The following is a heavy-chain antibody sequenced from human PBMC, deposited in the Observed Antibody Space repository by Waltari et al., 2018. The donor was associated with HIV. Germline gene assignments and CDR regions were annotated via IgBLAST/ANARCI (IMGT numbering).Heavy chain of an antibody. CDR1: GFTVNTDY. J-gene: IGHJ4*01. Sequence: DVGLVASGGGLIQPGGSLRLSCFASGFTVNTDYMTCARQAPGKGLEWVAFTDNLDQTVYADSVEGRFTVSRDDSQNTLFLHMTNLRAEDTAVYYCASLLGEDFDLWGDGTLVTVSS. CDR2: TDNLDQT. CDR3: ASLLGEDFDL. V-gene: IGHV3-53*01. D-gene: IGHD3-16*01.